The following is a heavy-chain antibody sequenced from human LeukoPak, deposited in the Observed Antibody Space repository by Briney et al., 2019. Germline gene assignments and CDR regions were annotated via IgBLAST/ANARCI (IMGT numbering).Heavy chain of an antibody. J-gene: IGHJ1*01. V-gene: IGHV3-33*01. Sequence: PVTSLRLSCAASGLIFSHYGMHWVRQSPGKGLDWVALIWYDGSKKYYADSVKGRFTISRDNAKDTLYLQMDSLRVEDTAVYYCTVWSGSSYLDYLQHWGQGTLVSVSA. CDR3: TVWSGSSYLDYLQH. CDR1: GLIFSHYG. D-gene: IGHD1-26*01. CDR2: IWYDGSKK.